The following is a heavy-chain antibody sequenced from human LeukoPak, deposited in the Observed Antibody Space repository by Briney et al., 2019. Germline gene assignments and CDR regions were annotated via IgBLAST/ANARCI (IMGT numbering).Heavy chain of an antibody. CDR2: TNKEGTGT. V-gene: IGHV3-74*01. CDR1: GFTFSDYW. D-gene: IGHD2-2*01. CDR3: AREMGSSSYVLDV. Sequence: GGSLRLSCAASGFTFSDYWMHWVRQAPGKGLMWVSRTNKEGTGTTYADSVRGRFTTSRDNAKNTLLLQVNSLRAEDTGVYYCAREMGSSSYVLDVWGQGTMVTVSS. J-gene: IGHJ3*01.